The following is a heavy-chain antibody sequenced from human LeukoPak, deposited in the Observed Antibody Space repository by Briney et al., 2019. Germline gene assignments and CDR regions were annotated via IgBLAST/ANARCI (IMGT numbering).Heavy chain of an antibody. J-gene: IGHJ6*02. CDR1: GFTFTSSA. Sequence: SVKVSCKASGFTFTSSAVQWVRQARGQRLEWIGWIVVGSGNTNYAQKFQERVTITRDMSTSTAYMELSSLRSEDTAAYYCAAEGGSYSDYYYGMDVWGQGTTVTVSS. CDR3: AAEGGSYSDYYYGMDV. CDR2: IVVGSGNT. D-gene: IGHD1-26*01. V-gene: IGHV1-58*01.